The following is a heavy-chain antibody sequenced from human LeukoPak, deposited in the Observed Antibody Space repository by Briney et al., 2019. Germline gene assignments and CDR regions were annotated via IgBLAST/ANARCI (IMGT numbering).Heavy chain of an antibody. D-gene: IGHD2-8*02. Sequence: SGGSLRLSCAASGFTFSSYEMNWVRQAPGKGLEWVSYISSSGSTIYYADSVKGRFTISRDNAKNTLYLQMNSLRAEDTAVFYCVLSGFRYYYMDVWGNGTTVTISS. CDR2: ISSSGSTI. CDR3: VLSGFRYYYMDV. CDR1: GFTFSSYE. J-gene: IGHJ6*03. V-gene: IGHV3-48*03.